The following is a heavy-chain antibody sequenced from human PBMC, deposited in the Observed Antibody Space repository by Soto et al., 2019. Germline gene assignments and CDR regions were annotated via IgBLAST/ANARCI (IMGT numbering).Heavy chain of an antibody. CDR2: ISGTGGTI. V-gene: IGHV3-23*01. Sequence: EVQLLESGGGVVQPGGSLRVSCAAAGFTFSNHAMSWVRQAPGKGLEWVSTISGTGGTIYYADSVKGRFTISGDNSKNALWLQMNSLRAEDTALYYCAKGSGNIRPYGMDVWGQGTTVTVSS. J-gene: IGHJ6*02. CDR1: GFTFSNHA. CDR3: AKGSGNIRPYGMDV.